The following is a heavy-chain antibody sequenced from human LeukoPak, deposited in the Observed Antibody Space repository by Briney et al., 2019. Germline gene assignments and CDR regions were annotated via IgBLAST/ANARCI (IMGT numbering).Heavy chain of an antibody. Sequence: ASVKVSCKASGGTFSSYAISWVRQAPGQGLEWMGGIIPIFGTANYAQKFQGRVTITADESTRTAYMELSSLRSEDTAVYYCARAATYYYGSGSRFDYWGQGTLVTVSS. CDR1: GGTFSSYA. V-gene: IGHV1-69*13. CDR3: ARAATYYYGSGSRFDY. D-gene: IGHD3-10*01. CDR2: IIPIFGTA. J-gene: IGHJ4*02.